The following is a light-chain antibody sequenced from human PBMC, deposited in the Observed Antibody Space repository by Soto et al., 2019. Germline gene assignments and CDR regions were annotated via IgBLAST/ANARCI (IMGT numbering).Light chain of an antibody. CDR3: CSYAGSSTPYV. CDR2: EVS. CDR1: SSDVGSYNL. V-gene: IGLV2-23*02. Sequence: QSALTQPAAVSGSPGQSITISCTGTSSDVGSYNLVSWYQQHPGKAPKLMIYEVSKLPSGGSNRFSGAKPGNTASLTISGLQAEDEADYDCCSYAGSSTPYVFGNGTKVTVL. J-gene: IGLJ1*01.